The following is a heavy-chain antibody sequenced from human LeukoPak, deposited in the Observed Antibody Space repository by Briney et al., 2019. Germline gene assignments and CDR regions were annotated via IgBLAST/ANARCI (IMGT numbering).Heavy chain of an antibody. CDR3: ARLRRNSDRSGYYYYYDY. Sequence: GGSLRLSCEDSGLIFSYYSLNGISQAPGKRLEWVSSINPLASSIYYADSVKGRFIISRDNAKNSLYLQMDSLRAEDTAFYYCARLRRNSDRSGYYYYYDYCGQGTLVTVSS. J-gene: IGHJ4*02. CDR1: GLIFSYYS. CDR2: INPLASSI. V-gene: IGHV3-21*01. D-gene: IGHD3-22*01.